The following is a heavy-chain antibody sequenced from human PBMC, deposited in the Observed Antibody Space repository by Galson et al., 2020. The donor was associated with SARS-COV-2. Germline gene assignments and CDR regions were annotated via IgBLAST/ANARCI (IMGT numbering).Heavy chain of an antibody. CDR2: IGTAGEP. J-gene: IGHJ6*02. CDR1: GFTFSSSD. CDR3: ARSFDPGSGQFHGMDV. Sequence: GESLKISCAASGFTFSSSDMHWVRQATGKGLEWVSAIGTAGEPYYPGSVKGRFTISRENAKNSLYLQMNSLRAGDTAVYYCARSFDPGSGQFHGMDVWGQGTTVTVSS. V-gene: IGHV3-13*05. D-gene: IGHD3-10*01.